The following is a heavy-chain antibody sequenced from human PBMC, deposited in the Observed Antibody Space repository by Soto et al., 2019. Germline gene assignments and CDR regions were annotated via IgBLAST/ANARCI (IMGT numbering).Heavy chain of an antibody. V-gene: IGHV4-31*02. CDR2: IYYSGST. CDR1: EGYIINLGYH. J-gene: IGHJ5*02. D-gene: IGHD2-15*01. CDR3: ARTPDL. Sequence: TVAEGYIINLGYHWSWIRQHPGKGLEWIGYIYYSGSTYYNPSLKSRVTISVDTSKNQFSLKLSSVTAADTAVYYCARTPDLWGQGTLVIVTS.